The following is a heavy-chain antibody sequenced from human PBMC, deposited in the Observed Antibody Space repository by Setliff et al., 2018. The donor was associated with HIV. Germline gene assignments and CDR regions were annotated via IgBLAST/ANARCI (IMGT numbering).Heavy chain of an antibody. CDR1: GFPFSDYY. D-gene: IGHD3-22*01. CDR3: ARLVTYNYDSSAYYPDS. J-gene: IGHJ4*02. Sequence: PGGSLRLSCAASGFPFSDYYMSWIRQAPGKGLEWVSYISSSGSTIYYADSVKGRFTISRDNAKNSLYLQLNSLRAEDTAVYYCARLVTYNYDSSAYYPDSWGQGTLVTVSS. V-gene: IGHV3-11*01. CDR2: ISSSGSTI.